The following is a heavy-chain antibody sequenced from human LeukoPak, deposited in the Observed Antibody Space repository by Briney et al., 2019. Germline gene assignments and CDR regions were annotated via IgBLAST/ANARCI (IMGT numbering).Heavy chain of an antibody. Sequence: HPGGSLRLSCAASGFTFSSYAMSWVRQAPGKGLEWVSAISGSGGSTYYADSVKGRFTISRDNSKSTLYLEMNSLRAEDTAVYYCAKNVPSRTDGYWGQGTLVTVSS. V-gene: IGHV3-23*01. J-gene: IGHJ4*02. CDR3: AKNVPSRTDGY. CDR1: GFTFSSYA. D-gene: IGHD6-13*01. CDR2: ISGSGGST.